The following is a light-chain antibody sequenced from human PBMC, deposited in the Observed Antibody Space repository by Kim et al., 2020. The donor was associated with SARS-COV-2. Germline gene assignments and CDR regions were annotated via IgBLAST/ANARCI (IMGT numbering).Light chain of an antibody. Sequence: QPVLTQPPSASGTPGQRVTISCSGSSSNIESNYVYWYQQLPGTAPKVLIYRNNQRPSGVPDRLSGSKSGTSASLAISGLRSEDEADYYCAAWDDSLSGRVFGGGTQLTVL. J-gene: IGLJ3*02. V-gene: IGLV1-47*01. CDR3: AAWDDSLSGRV. CDR1: SSNIESNY. CDR2: RNN.